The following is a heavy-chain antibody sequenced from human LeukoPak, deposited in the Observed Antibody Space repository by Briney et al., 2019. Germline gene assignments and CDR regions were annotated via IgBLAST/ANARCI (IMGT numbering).Heavy chain of an antibody. CDR3: ATSYGSGIKYYYYYMDV. J-gene: IGHJ6*03. CDR2: MNPNSGNT. CDR1: GYTFTSYD. Sequence: ASVKVSCKASGYTFTSYDINWVRQATGQGLEWMGWMNPNSGNTGYAQKFQGRVTMTRNTSISTAYMELSSLRSEDTAVYYCATSYGSGIKYYYYYMDVWGKGTTVTISS. D-gene: IGHD3-10*01. V-gene: IGHV1-8*01.